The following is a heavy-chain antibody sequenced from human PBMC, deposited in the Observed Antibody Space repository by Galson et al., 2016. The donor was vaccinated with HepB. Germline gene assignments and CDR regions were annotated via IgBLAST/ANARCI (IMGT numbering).Heavy chain of an antibody. CDR3: ARLGSVVVVPAFDS. CDR1: GDSISNINYY. J-gene: IGHJ4*02. Sequence: ETLSLTCSVSGDSISNINYYWAWIRQPPWKGLEWIGIGFHSGTTFYNPSLRSRVSISVDTSKNHFSLKVTSMTAEDTALYYCARLGSVVVVPAFDSWGQGTLVTVSA. D-gene: IGHD2-2*01. V-gene: IGHV4-39*02. CDR2: GFHSGTT.